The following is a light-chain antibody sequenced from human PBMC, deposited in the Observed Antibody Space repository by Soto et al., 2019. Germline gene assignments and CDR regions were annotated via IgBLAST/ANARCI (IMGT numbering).Light chain of an antibody. J-gene: IGKJ1*01. CDR2: DAS. Sequence: EIVLTQSPATLSLSPGERATLSCRASQSVSTYLGWYQQKPGQAPRLLIYDASNRATGIPGRFSGSGSGTDFTLTISSLEPEDFVVYYCQHRRNWPWTFGQGTKVEVK. CDR3: QHRRNWPWT. CDR1: QSVSTY. V-gene: IGKV3-11*01.